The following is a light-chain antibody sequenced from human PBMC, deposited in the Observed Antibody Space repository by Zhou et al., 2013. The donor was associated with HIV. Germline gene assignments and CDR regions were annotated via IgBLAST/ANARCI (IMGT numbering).Light chain of an antibody. V-gene: IGKV3-20*01. CDR2: DAS. CDR1: QSVSSSF. Sequence: EIVLTQSPGTLSLSPGERATLSCRTSQSVSSSFLAWYQQKPGQAPRLLIYDASNTASGIPARFSGSEFGTDFTLTISRLEPEDFAVYYCQQHGSSFGQGTKVEIK. J-gene: IGKJ1*01. CDR3: QQHGSS.